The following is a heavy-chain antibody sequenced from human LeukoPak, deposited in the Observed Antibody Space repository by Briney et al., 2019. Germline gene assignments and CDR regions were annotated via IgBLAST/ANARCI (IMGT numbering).Heavy chain of an antibody. V-gene: IGHV3-23*01. CDR1: GFTFSSYA. CDR3: AKGSYYDSSGSFYFDY. Sequence: PGGPLRLSCAASGFTFSSYAMSWVRQAPGKGLEWVSGISGSGDNTYYADSVKGRFTTSRDNSKNTLYVQVNSLGTEDTAAYYCAKGSYYDSSGSFYFDYWGQGTLVTVSS. J-gene: IGHJ4*02. D-gene: IGHD3-22*01. CDR2: ISGSGDNT.